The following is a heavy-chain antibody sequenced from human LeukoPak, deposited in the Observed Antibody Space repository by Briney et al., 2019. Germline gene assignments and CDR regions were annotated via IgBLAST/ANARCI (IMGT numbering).Heavy chain of an antibody. D-gene: IGHD6-13*01. V-gene: IGHV1-18*01. Sequence: ASVKVSCKASGYTFTSYGISWVRQAPGQGLEWMGWIGAYNGNTNYAQKLQGRVTMTTDTSTSTAYMELRSLRSDDTAVYYCARDRAPSIAAAASAIDLWGRGTLVTVSS. CDR2: IGAYNGNT. CDR1: GYTFTSYG. J-gene: IGHJ2*01. CDR3: ARDRAPSIAAAASAIDL.